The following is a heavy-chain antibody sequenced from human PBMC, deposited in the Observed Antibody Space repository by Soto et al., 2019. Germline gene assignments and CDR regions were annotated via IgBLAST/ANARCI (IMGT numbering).Heavy chain of an antibody. V-gene: IGHV3-48*02. CDR2: ISSSSSTI. J-gene: IGHJ6*02. CDR1: GFTFSSYS. Sequence: GGSLRLSCAASGFTFSSYSMNWVRQAPGKGLEWVSYISSSSSTIYYADSVKGRFTISRDNAKNSLYLQMNSLRDEDTAVYYCAREAGESSRPNYYYYGMDVWGQGTTVTVSS. D-gene: IGHD3-10*01. CDR3: AREAGESSRPNYYYYGMDV.